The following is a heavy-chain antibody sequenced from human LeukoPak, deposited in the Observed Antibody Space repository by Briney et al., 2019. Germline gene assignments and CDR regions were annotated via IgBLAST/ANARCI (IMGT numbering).Heavy chain of an antibody. Sequence: GGSLRLSCAASGFTFSSYAMSWVRPAPAKGLEWVSAISGSGRSTYYADSVKGRFTISRDNSKNTLYLQMNSLRAEDTAVYYCAREYSYGYDYFDYWGQGTLVTVSS. CDR3: AREYSYGYDYFDY. D-gene: IGHD5-18*01. V-gene: IGHV3-23*01. CDR2: ISGSGRST. J-gene: IGHJ4*02. CDR1: GFTFSSYA.